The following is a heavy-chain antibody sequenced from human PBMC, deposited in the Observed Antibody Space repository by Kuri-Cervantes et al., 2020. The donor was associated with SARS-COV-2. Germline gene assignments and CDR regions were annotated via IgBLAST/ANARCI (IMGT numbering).Heavy chain of an antibody. Sequence: ESLKISCTVSGGSISSGDYYWSWIRQPPGKGLEWIGSIYHSGSTYYNPSLKSRVTISVDTSKNQFSLKLSSVTAADTAVYYCARGHCSSTSCYINYYYYMDVWGKGTTVTVSS. CDR2: IYHSGST. CDR1: GGSISSGDYY. J-gene: IGHJ6*03. CDR3: ARGHCSSTSCYINYYYYMDV. V-gene: IGHV4-39*07. D-gene: IGHD2-2*01.